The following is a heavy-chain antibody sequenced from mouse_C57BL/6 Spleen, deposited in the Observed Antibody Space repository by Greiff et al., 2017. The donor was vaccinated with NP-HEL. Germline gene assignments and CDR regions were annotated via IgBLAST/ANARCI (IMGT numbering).Heavy chain of an antibody. CDR2: ISYDGSN. CDR3: ARDRSRDCDY. J-gene: IGHJ2*01. CDR1: GYSITSGYY. V-gene: IGHV3-6*01. Sequence: EVKLQESGPGLVKPSQSLSLTCSVTGYSITSGYYWNWLRQFPGNKLEWMGYISYDGSNNYNPSLKNRISITRDTSKNQFFLKLNSVTTEDTATYYCARDRSRDCDYWGQGTTLTVSS.